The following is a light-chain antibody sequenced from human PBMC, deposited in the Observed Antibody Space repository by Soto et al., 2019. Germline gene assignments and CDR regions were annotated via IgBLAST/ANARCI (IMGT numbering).Light chain of an antibody. CDR2: EDS. CDR1: NIGSKS. V-gene: IGLV3-21*02. CDR3: QVWDSSSVHYV. Sequence: SYELTQPPSVSVAPGQTARITCGENNIGSKSVHWYQQKPGQAPVLVVYEDSDRPSGIPERFSGSNSGNTATLTISRVEAGDEADYYCQVWDSSSVHYVFGTGTKLTVL. J-gene: IGLJ1*01.